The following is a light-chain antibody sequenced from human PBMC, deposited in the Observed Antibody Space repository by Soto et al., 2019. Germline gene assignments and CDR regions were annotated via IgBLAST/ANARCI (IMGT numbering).Light chain of an antibody. CDR2: AAS. Sequence: DIQMTQSPSSLSASVGDTVTITCRASQTITRHLNWYQQKPGKAPKLLIYAASTLRSGVPSGFSGSGSGTDFTLTISSLQPEDFATYYCQQSDTTPLFTFGPGTKVDIK. J-gene: IGKJ3*01. CDR3: QQSDTTPLFT. V-gene: IGKV1-39*01. CDR1: QTITRH.